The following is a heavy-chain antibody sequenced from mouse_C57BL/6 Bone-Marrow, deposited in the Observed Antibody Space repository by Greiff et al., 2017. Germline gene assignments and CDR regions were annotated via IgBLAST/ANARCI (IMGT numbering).Heavy chain of an antibody. CDR2: INFDGSST. Sequence: EVQLVESEGGLVQPGSSMKLSCTVSGFTFSDYYMAWFRQVPEKGLEWVANINFDGSSTYYLDSLKSRFIISRDTTNNILYLQMSSLKSQDTATYYCASGITTVVAGEYYFDYWGQGTTLTVSS. CDR1: GFTFSDYY. V-gene: IGHV5-16*01. CDR3: ASGITTVVAGEYYFDY. J-gene: IGHJ2*01. D-gene: IGHD1-1*01.